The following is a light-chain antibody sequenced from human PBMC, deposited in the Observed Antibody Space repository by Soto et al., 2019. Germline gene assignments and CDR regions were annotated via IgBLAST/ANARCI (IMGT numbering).Light chain of an antibody. J-gene: IGKJ4*01. Sequence: IVLTQSPGTMSLSPGERATLSCRASQSCSSSSLAWSQQKPGQAPRLLLYGASSRATGIPDRFSGSGSGTDFTLTIIRLEPEAFAVYYCKQYGSSPQLTFGGGTKGEIQ. V-gene: IGKV3-20*01. CDR1: QSCSSSS. CDR3: KQYGSSPQLT. CDR2: GAS.